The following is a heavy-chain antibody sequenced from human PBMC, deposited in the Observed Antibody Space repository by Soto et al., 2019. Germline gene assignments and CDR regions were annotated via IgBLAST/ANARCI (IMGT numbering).Heavy chain of an antibody. CDR2: INHSGST. CDR1: GGSISSGDYY. J-gene: IGHJ4*02. V-gene: IGHV4-30-4*01. Sequence: SETLSLTCTVSGGSISSGDYYWSRIRQPPGKGLEWIGEINHSGSTKYNPSLKSRVTMSVDTSKNQFSLKLSSVTAADTAVYYCARTSRFDCWGQGTLVTVS. CDR3: ARTSRFDC. D-gene: IGHD6-6*01.